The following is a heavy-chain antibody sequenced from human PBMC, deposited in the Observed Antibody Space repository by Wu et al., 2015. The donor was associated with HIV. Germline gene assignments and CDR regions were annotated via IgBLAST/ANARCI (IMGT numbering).Heavy chain of an antibody. CDR1: GYTFTSYD. J-gene: IGHJ3*02. D-gene: IGHD3-22*01. CDR3: ARGHHYRFYYDNTGPPDAFDI. CDR2: MNPNNGNT. V-gene: IGHV1-8*01. Sequence: QVQLVQSGAEVKKPGASVKVSCKASGYTFTSYDINWVRQATGQGLEWMGWMNPNNGNTGYAQKFQGRVTMTRNTSISTAYMELSSLRSEDTAVYYCARGHHYRFYYDNTGPPDAFDIWGQGTMVTVSS.